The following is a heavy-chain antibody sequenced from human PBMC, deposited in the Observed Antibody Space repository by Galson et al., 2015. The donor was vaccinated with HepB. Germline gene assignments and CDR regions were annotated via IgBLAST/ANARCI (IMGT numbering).Heavy chain of an antibody. Sequence: SVKVSCKAFGYNFVDYYMHWVRQAPGQGLEWMGRINPNKGGTNYVQKFQGRVTMTRDMSTRTAYLELSRLRSDDTAVYFCARADSNGYFALWGQGTLVTVSS. CDR1: GYNFVDYY. V-gene: IGHV1-2*06. CDR3: ARADSNGYFAL. J-gene: IGHJ4*02. D-gene: IGHD3/OR15-3a*01. CDR2: INPNKGGT.